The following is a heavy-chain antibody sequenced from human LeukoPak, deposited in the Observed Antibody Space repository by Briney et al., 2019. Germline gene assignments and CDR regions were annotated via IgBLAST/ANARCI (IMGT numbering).Heavy chain of an antibody. CDR2: ARNKVYGYIT. V-gene: IGHV3-72*01. D-gene: IGHD2-2*01. J-gene: IGHJ4*02. CDR1: GFTFSDHY. Sequence: GGSLRLSCAASGFTFSDHYMDWVRQAPGKGLEWVGRARNKVYGYITEYAASVKGRFTISRDDSKNSLYLQMTSLKTEDTAVYYCARDLPATGGYDYWGQGTLVTVSS. CDR3: ARDLPATGGYDY.